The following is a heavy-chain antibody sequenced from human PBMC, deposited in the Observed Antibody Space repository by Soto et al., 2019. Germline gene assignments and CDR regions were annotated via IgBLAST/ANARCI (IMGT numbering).Heavy chain of an antibody. CDR3: AREGNLGRWLQPLDF. D-gene: IGHD5-12*01. J-gene: IGHJ4*02. Sequence: QVQLQVSAPGLVKPSETLSLTCTVSGDCISASSWSWVRQPPGKGLEWIGNIHYNGNTKYNPSLKSRVTMSVDTSKNQFSLKLISVTAADTAKYFCAREGNLGRWLQPLDFWGQGTLVTVSS. CDR2: IHYNGNT. CDR1: GDCISASS. V-gene: IGHV4-59*01.